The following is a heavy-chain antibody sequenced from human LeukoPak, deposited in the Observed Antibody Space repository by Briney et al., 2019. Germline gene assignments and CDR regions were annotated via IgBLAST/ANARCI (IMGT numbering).Heavy chain of an antibody. J-gene: IGHJ6*03. D-gene: IGHD4-11*01. CDR1: GESFSGYY. CDR2: INHGGST. CDR3: ARTQYVLIIYYYYYMDV. Sequence: SETLSLTCAVYGESFSGYYWSWIRQPPGKGLEWIGEINHGGSTNYNPSLKSRVTISVDTSKNQFSLKLNSVTAADTAVYYCARTQYVLIIYYYYYMDVWGEGTPVTVSS. V-gene: IGHV4-34*01.